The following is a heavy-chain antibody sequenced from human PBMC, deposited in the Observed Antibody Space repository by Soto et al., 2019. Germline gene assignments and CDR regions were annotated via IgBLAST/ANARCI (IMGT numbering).Heavy chain of an antibody. Sequence: GGSLRLSCAASGLTFNRYWMHWVRHAPGKGLVWVSHINTDGTNSNYADSVKGRFTISRDNAKSTLFLQMNSLRDEDTAVYYCASEFCSGGNCYTYYFDPWGQGIPVTVSS. CDR2: INTDGTNS. D-gene: IGHD2-15*01. CDR3: ASEFCSGGNCYTYYFDP. J-gene: IGHJ5*02. CDR1: GLTFNRYW. V-gene: IGHV3-74*01.